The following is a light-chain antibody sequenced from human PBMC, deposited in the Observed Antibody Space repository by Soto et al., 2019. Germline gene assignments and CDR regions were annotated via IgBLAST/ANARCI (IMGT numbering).Light chain of an antibody. J-gene: IGKJ3*01. V-gene: IGKV1-9*01. CDR1: QGIANY. CDR3: QPLSIYPLT. CDR2: SAS. Sequence: DIHLTQSPSFLSASEGDRVTITCRASQGIANYLAWFQQKPGKAPKLLIDSASTLQSGVPSRFSGSGVGTEFTLTITSLQPEDSATYYCQPLSIYPLTFGPGTRVDIK.